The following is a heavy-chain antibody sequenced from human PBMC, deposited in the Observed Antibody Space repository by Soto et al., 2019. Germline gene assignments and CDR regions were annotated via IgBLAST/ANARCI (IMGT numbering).Heavy chain of an antibody. D-gene: IGHD3-10*01. CDR3: ASTTRITMVRGVNPDDAFDI. V-gene: IGHV5-51*01. CDR2: IYPGDSDT. J-gene: IGHJ3*02. CDR1: GYRFSRSL. Sequence: RESLKISRKGSGYRFSRSLIGSGRPMPRKSPEWVGIIYPGDSDTRYSPSFQGQVTISADKSISTAYLQWSSLKASDTAMYYCASTTRITMVRGVNPDDAFDIWGQGTMVTVSS.